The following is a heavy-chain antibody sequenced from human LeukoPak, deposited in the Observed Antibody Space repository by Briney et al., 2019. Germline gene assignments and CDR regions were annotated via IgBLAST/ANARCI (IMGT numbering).Heavy chain of an antibody. D-gene: IGHD6-13*01. Sequence: GGSLRLSCAASEFSVGSNYMTWVRQAPGKGLEWVSAISGSGGSTYYADSVKGRFTISRDNSKNTLYLQMNSLRAEDTAVYYCAKDRSAAAGVNYYFDYWGQGTLVTVSS. V-gene: IGHV3-23*01. CDR3: AKDRSAAAGVNYYFDY. J-gene: IGHJ4*02. CDR2: ISGSGGST. CDR1: EFSVGSNY.